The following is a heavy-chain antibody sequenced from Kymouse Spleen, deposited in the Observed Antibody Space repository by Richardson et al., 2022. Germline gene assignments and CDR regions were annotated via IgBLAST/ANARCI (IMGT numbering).Heavy chain of an antibody. J-gene: IGHJ4*02. CDR2: ISYDGSNK. V-gene: IGHV3-30*18. Sequence: QVQLVESGGGVVQPGRSLRLSCAASGFTFSSYGMHWVRQAPGKGLEWVAVISYDGSNKYYADSVKGRFTISRDNSKNTLYLQMNSLRAEDTAVYYCAKRGDYSHLDYWGQGTLVTVSS. D-gene: IGHD4-11,IGHD4-11*01. CDR1: GFTFSSYG. CDR3: AKRGDYSHLDY.